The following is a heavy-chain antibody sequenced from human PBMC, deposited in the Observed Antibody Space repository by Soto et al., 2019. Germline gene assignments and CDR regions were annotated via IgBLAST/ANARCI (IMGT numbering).Heavy chain of an antibody. V-gene: IGHV4-39*01. CDR2: IYYTGST. J-gene: IGHJ5*01. CDR3: ARHPGASSRYGP. CDR1: GDSISSNNYY. D-gene: IGHD6-13*01. Sequence: SETLSLTCTVSGDSISSNNYYWGWIRQPPGKGLEYIGSIYYTGSTYYNPSLKSRVTISVDTSTNQFSLRLDSVTAADTAVYYCARHPGASSRYGPWGQGTLVTVSS.